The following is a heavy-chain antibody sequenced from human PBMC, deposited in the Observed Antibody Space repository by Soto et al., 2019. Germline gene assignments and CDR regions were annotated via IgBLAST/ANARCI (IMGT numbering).Heavy chain of an antibody. CDR2: IYSTGNT. CDR3: RGSSRYSTDV. CDR1: GGSITSRSY. V-gene: IGHV4-39*01. J-gene: IGHJ6*02. D-gene: IGHD6-13*01. Sequence: QLHLQESGPGLVKPSETLSLSCTVSGGSITSRSYWGWIRQPPGKGLEWIGSIYSTGNTYYNPSLKGRVTISADTSKNQLSLNRISVTAADTAVYYCRGSSRYSTDVWGQGTTVTVSS.